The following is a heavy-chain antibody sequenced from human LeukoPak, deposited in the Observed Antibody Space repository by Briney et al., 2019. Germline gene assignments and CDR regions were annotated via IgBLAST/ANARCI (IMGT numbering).Heavy chain of an antibody. CDR2: INPNSGGT. CDR1: GYTFTGYY. V-gene: IGHV1-2*02. D-gene: IGHD2-2*01. Sequence: ASVKASCXASGYTFTGYYMHWVRQAPGQGLEWMGWINPNSGGTNYAQKFQGRVTMTRDTSISTAYMELSRLRSDDTAVYYCARFSIVVVPADSNAFDIWGQGTMVTVSS. CDR3: ARFSIVVVPADSNAFDI. J-gene: IGHJ3*02.